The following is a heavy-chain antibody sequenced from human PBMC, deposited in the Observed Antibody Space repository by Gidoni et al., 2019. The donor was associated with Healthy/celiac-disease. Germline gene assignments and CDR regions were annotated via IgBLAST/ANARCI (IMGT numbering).Heavy chain of an antibody. J-gene: IGHJ5*02. Sequence: VAVISYDGSNKYYADSVKGRFTISRDNSKNTLYLQMNSLRAEDTAVYYCARDLPTRPAWGQGTLVTVSS. V-gene: IGHV3-30-3*01. CDR2: ISYDGSNK. CDR3: ARDLPTRPA.